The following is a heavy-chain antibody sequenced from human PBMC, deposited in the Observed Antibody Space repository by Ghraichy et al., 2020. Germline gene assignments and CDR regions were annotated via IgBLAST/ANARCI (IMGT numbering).Heavy chain of an antibody. V-gene: IGHV2-5*02. CDR1: GFLISTSGVG. CDR2: IYWDDDQ. CDR3: ARIVPAVIWGY. D-gene: IGHD2-2*01. Sequence: SGPTLVKPTQTLTLTCSLSGFLISTSGVGVGWIRQPPGKALEYLALIYWDDDQRCSPSLRSRLTISKDTSRNQVVLTMTNMDPGDTATYYCARIVPAVIWGYWGQGTLITVSS. J-gene: IGHJ4*02.